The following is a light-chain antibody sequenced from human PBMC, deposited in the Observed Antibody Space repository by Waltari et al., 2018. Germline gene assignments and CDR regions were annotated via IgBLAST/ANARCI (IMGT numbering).Light chain of an antibody. CDR1: QDIRNW. CDR2: ATS. J-gene: IGKJ3*01. V-gene: IGKV1-12*01. CDR3: QQANSFPIT. Sequence: DIQMTQSPSSVSASVGYLVTITCRASQDIRNWLAWYQQKPGKAPNLLIYATSSLQTGVPSRFSGSGSGTEFTLTISSLQPEDFATYYCQQANSFPITFGPGTKVDIK.